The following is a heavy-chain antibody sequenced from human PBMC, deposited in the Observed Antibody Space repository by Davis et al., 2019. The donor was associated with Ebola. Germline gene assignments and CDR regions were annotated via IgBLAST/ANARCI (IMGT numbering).Heavy chain of an antibody. D-gene: IGHD3-9*01. CDR1: GYTFTSYG. CDR3: ARAPNYDVLTGTSAYYFDY. CDR2: ISGFNTNT. Sequence: ASVKVSCKSSGYTFTSYGPVWARQAPGLGLEWMGWISGFNTNTNFAQKFQGRVTVSKDTSTNTAYMDLRSLTSDDTAIYYCARAPNYDVLTGTSAYYFDYWGQGTLVTVSS. J-gene: IGHJ4*02. V-gene: IGHV1-18*04.